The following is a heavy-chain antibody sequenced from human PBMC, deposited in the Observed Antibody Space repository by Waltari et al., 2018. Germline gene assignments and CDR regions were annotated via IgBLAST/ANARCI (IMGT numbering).Heavy chain of an antibody. V-gene: IGHV4-4*07. Sequence: QVQLQESGPGLVKPSETLSLTCTVSGGSISSYYWSWIRQPAGKGLEWIGRIYTRGSTNYNPSLKSRVTMSVDTSKNQFSLKLSSVTAADTAVYYCARENVWGSYRSFDYWGQGTLVTVSS. J-gene: IGHJ4*02. CDR3: ARENVWGSYRSFDY. CDR1: GGSISSYY. D-gene: IGHD3-16*02. CDR2: IYTRGST.